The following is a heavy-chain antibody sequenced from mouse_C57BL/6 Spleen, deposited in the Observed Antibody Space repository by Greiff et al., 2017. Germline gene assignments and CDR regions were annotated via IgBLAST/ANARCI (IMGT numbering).Heavy chain of an antibody. J-gene: IGHJ2*01. V-gene: IGHV1-69*01. CDR3: ARRVLLRFYYFDY. Sequence: QVQLKQPGAELVMPGASVKLSCKASGYTFTSYWIHWVKQRPGQGLEWIGEIDPSDSYTNYNQKFKGKSTLTVDKSSSTAYMQLSSLTSEDSAVYYCARRVLLRFYYFDYWGQGTTLTVSS. CDR1: GYTFTSYW. D-gene: IGHD1-1*01. CDR2: IDPSDSYT.